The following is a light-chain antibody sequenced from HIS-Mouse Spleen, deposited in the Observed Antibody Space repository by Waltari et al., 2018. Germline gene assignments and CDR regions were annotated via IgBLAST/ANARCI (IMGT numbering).Light chain of an antibody. CDR3: YSTDSSGNHRV. CDR1: ALPKQY. Sequence: SYELTQPPSVSVSPGQTARITCPGDALPKQYAYWYQQKSGQDPVLVIYEDSKRPSGIPERFSGSSSGTMATLTISGAQVEDEADYYCYSTDSSGNHRVFGGGTKLTVL. V-gene: IGLV3-10*01. J-gene: IGLJ2*01. CDR2: EDS.